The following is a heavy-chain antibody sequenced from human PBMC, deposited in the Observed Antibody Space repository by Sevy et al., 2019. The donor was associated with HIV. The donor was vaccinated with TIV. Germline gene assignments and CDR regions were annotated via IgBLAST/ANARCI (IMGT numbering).Heavy chain of an antibody. CDR2: TYYSSKWYT. V-gene: IGHV6-1*01. D-gene: IGHD5-12*01. CDR3: ARAEVATGGYDY. J-gene: IGHJ4*02. Sequence: SQTLSLTCAISGDSVASSSAAWNWIRQSPSRGLEWRGRTYYSSKWYTDYALSVKSRIIINPDTSKNQFSLQLNLVTPEDTAVYYCARAEVATGGYDYWGQGTLVTVSS. CDR1: GDSVASSSAA.